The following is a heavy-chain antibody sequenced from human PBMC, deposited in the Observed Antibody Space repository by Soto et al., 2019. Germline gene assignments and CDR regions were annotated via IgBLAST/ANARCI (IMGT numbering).Heavy chain of an antibody. CDR1: GFTFTSYA. D-gene: IGHD3-16*01. Sequence: GGSLRLSCAASGFTFTSYAMTWVRQAPGKGLEWVSGIRATADSPYYADSVKGRFTISKDNSNNILYLQMNNLRADDTAVYYSAKNPHFVYDHRCFAHWGKGTLFTFS. V-gene: IGHV3-23*01. J-gene: IGHJ4*02. CDR2: IRATADSP. CDR3: AKNPHFVYDHRCFAH.